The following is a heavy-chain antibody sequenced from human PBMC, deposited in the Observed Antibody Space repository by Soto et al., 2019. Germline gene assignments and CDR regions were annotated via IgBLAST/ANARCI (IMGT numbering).Heavy chain of an antibody. CDR3: ARADQYYDFWSGYYLPDY. Sequence: GGSLRLSCAASGFTFSSYWMSWVRQAPGKGLEWVANIKQDGSEKYYVDSVKGRFTISRDNAKNSLYLQMNSLRAEDTAVYYCARADQYYDFWSGYYLPDYWGQGTLVNVSS. CDR2: IKQDGSEK. J-gene: IGHJ4*02. D-gene: IGHD3-3*01. V-gene: IGHV3-7*01. CDR1: GFTFSSYW.